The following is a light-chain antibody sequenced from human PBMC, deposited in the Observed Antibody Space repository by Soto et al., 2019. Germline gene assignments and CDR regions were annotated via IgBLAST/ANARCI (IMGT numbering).Light chain of an antibody. CDR1: SIDVGAYNA. Sequence: QSALTQPASVSWSPGQSIAISCTGTSIDVGAYNAVSWYQHHPGKAPKRMIYDVSNRTSGVSDRFSGCKSGNTASLTISWLRPEDEADYYCSSYTPSGTYVFGTGTKLTVL. CDR2: DVS. CDR3: SSYTPSGTYV. V-gene: IGLV2-14*03. J-gene: IGLJ1*01.